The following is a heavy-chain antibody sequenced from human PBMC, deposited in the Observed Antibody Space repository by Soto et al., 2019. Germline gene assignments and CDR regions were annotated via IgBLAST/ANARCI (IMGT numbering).Heavy chain of an antibody. Sequence: SXTRSLTCTGSGGPISSYYWSWIRQPPGKGLEWIGYIYYSGSTNYNPSLKSRVTISVDTSKNQFSLKLSSVTAADTAVYYCASGSGSYHYWGQGTLVTVSS. CDR1: GGPISSYY. V-gene: IGHV4-59*01. D-gene: IGHD3-10*01. CDR2: IYYSGST. J-gene: IGHJ4*02. CDR3: ASGSGSYHY.